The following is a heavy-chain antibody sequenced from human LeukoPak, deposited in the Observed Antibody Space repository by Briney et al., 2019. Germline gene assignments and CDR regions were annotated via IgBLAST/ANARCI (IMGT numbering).Heavy chain of an antibody. CDR1: GFSLSTSGVG. D-gene: IGHD6-13*01. Sequence: VSGPTLVNPTQTLTLTCTFSGFSLSTSGVGVGWIRQPPGKALEWLAHIYWDDDKRYSPSLKSRLTITKDTSKNQVVLTMTNMDPVDTATYYCAHRLGAAAGTGAYDWFDPWGQGTLVTVSS. CDR3: AHRLGAAAGTGAYDWFDP. CDR2: IYWDDDK. J-gene: IGHJ5*02. V-gene: IGHV2-5*02.